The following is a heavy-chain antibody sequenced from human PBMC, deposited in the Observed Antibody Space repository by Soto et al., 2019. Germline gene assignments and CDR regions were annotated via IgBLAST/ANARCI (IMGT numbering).Heavy chain of an antibody. J-gene: IGHJ6*02. D-gene: IGHD3-3*01. CDR2: IYYTGST. V-gene: IGHV4-61*01. Sequence: PSETLSLTCTVSGGSVSSESHHWSWIRQTPGKGLEWIGYIYYTGSTNYNPSLKGRVTMSVDTSRDQVSLRLRSVTRADTAVYYCARDQDDFRSGSYYYAMAVWGQGTKVTVS. CDR3: ARDQDDFRSGSYYYAMAV. CDR1: GGSVSSESHH.